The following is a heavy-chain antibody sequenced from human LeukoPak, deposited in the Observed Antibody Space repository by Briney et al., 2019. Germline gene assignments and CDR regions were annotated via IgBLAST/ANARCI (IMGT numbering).Heavy chain of an antibody. CDR1: GFTFSHYN. CDR3: ARGPLASSYPDYYYYYYYMDV. V-gene: IGHV3-48*01. J-gene: IGHJ6*03. CDR2: ISSTSDII. Sequence: GGSLRLSCAASGFTFSHYNMVWVRQAPGKGLEWISYISSTSDIIYYAGSVKGRFTISRDNARNSVFLQLNSLRAEDTALYFCARGPLASSYPDYYYYYYYMDVWGKGTTVAVSS. D-gene: IGHD4-11*01.